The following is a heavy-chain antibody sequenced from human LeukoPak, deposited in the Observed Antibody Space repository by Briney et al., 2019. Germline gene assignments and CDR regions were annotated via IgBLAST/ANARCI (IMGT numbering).Heavy chain of an antibody. D-gene: IGHD6-19*01. CDR1: GYTFTSYD. J-gene: IGHJ4*02. Sequence: GASVKVSCKASGYTFTSYDINWVRQATGQGLEWKGWMNPNSGNTGYAQKFQGRVTMTRNTSISTAYMELSSLRSEDTAVYYCARVSYSSGWYGVDYWGQGTLVTVSS. V-gene: IGHV1-8*01. CDR3: ARVSYSSGWYGVDY. CDR2: MNPNSGNT.